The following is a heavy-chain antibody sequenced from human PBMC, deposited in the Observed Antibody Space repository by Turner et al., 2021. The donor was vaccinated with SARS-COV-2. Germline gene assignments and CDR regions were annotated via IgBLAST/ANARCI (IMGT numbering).Heavy chain of an antibody. CDR3: ATGYQLRVNWFDP. J-gene: IGHJ5*02. D-gene: IGHD2-2*01. CDR2: FDPEDGET. V-gene: IGHV1-24*01. CDR1: GYTLTELS. Sequence: QVQLVQSGAAVTTPGASVKVSCEISGYTLTELSMYWVRQAPGKGLEWMGGFDPEDGETIYAQNFQGRVTMTEDTSTDTAYMELSSLRSEDTAVYFCATGYQLRVNWFDPWGQGTLVTVSS.